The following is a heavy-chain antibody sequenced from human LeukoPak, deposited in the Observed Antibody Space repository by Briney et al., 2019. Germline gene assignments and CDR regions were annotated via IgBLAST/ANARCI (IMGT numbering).Heavy chain of an antibody. Sequence: PGGSLRLSCAASGFTFSNAWMSWVRQAPGKWLESVGRIKSRTDGGTTDYAAPVKGRFTISRDDSKNTLYLQMNSLKTEDTAVYYCTTDLQQWLSDYWGQGTLVTVSS. CDR1: GFTFSNAW. D-gene: IGHD6-19*01. CDR3: TTDLQQWLSDY. J-gene: IGHJ4*02. V-gene: IGHV3-15*01. CDR2: IKSRTDGGTT.